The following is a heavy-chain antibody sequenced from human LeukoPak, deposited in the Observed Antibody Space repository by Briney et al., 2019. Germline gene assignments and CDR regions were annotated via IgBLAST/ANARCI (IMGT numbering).Heavy chain of an antibody. J-gene: IGHJ5*02. V-gene: IGHV3-23*01. CDR2: ISGSGGST. CDR1: GFTFSSYA. Sequence: GGSLRLSCAASGFTFSSYAMSWVRQAPGKGLEWVSGISGSGGSTYYADSVKGRFTISRDNSKNTLYLQMNSLRAEDTAVYYCAKDKGFTVTKRFDPWGQGTLVTVSS. CDR3: AKDKGFTVTKRFDP. D-gene: IGHD4-17*01.